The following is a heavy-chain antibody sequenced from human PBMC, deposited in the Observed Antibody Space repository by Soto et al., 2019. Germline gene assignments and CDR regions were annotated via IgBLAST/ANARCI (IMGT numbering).Heavy chain of an antibody. V-gene: IGHV5-10-1*01. CDR3: ARSYDFWSGYYSP. J-gene: IGHJ5*02. CDR1: GYSFTSYW. Sequence: LGASLKISCKGSGYSFTSYWISWVRQMPGKGLEWMGRIDPSDSYTNYSPSFQGHVTISADKSISTAYLQWSSLKASDTAMYYCARSYDFWSGYYSPWGQGTLVTVSS. D-gene: IGHD3-3*01. CDR2: IDPSDSYT.